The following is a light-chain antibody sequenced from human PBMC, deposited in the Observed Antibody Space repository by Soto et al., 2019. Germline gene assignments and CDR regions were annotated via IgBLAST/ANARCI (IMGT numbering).Light chain of an antibody. CDR3: QQYGSSGT. J-gene: IGKJ1*01. CDR2: DAS. V-gene: IGKV1-5*01. CDR1: QSISSW. Sequence: DIQITQSPSTLSASVGDRVTITCRASQSISSWLAWYQQKPGKDPKLLIYDASSLESGVPSRFSGSGSGTDFTLTISRLEPEEFAVYYCQQYGSSGTVGQVNKVEIK.